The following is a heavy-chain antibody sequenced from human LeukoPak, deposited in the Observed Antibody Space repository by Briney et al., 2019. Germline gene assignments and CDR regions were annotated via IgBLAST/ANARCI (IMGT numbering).Heavy chain of an antibody. CDR1: SDSISSSRFY. J-gene: IGHJ6*02. V-gene: IGHV4-39*01. CDR3: ASLLSGFISSWCPDYYYGVDV. CDR2: ISYSGST. Sequence: SQTLSLTCTVSSDSISSSRFYGGWIRQRPGRGLEWIATISYSGSTYYNTSLRSRVTMSIDTSKNQFSLKLSSVTAADTAVYYCASLLSGFISSWCPDYYYGVDVWGQGTTVSVSS. D-gene: IGHD6-13*01.